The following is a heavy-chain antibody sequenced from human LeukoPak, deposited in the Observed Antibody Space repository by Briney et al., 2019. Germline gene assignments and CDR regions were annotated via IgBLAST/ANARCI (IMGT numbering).Heavy chain of an antibody. CDR2: INHSGST. CDR1: GGSFSGYY. Sequence: SETLSLTCAVYGGSFSGYYWSWIRQPPGKGLEWIGEINHSGSTNYNPSLKSRVTISVDTSKNQFSLKLSSVTAADTAVYYCAKDGMAGIPLWYFDYWGQGTLVTVSS. D-gene: IGHD5-24*01. CDR3: AKDGMAGIPLWYFDY. V-gene: IGHV4-34*01. J-gene: IGHJ4*02.